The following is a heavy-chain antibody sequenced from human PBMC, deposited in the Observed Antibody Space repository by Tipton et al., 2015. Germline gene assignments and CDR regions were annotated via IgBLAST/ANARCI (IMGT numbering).Heavy chain of an antibody. V-gene: IGHV4-34*01. CDR1: GGPLRGYY. D-gene: IGHD6-19*01. J-gene: IGHJ4*02. CDR2: IYHDGGT. Sequence: TLSLTCAVYGGPLRGYYWSWIRQPPGKGLEWIGEIYHDGGTDYNPSLKSRVTMSVNTSKNQFSLKLNSVTAADTAVYYCAGEVSGWYYFDYWGQGTLVTVSS. CDR3: AGEVSGWYYFDY.